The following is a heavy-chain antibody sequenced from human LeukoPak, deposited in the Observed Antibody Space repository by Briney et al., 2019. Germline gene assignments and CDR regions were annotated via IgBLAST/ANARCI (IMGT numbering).Heavy chain of an antibody. J-gene: IGHJ4*02. CDR1: GFTFSSYW. V-gene: IGHV3-23*01. CDR2: ISGSGGST. Sequence: PGGSLRLSCAASGFTFSSYWMSWVRQAPGKGLEWVSAISGSGGSTYYADSVKGRFTISRDNSKNTLYLQMNSLRAEDTAVYYCAKDLHYGSGSFDYWGQGTLVTVSS. D-gene: IGHD3-10*01. CDR3: AKDLHYGSGSFDY.